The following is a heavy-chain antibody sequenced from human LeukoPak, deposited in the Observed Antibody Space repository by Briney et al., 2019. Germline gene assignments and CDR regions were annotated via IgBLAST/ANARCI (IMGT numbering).Heavy chain of an antibody. V-gene: IGHV1-3*01. Sequence: ASVKVSCKASGYTFTSYAMHWVRQAPGQRLEWMGWINAGNGNTKYSQKFQGRVTMTRNTSISTAYMELSSLRSEDTAVYYCASPGAYSSGWSDSWGQGTLVTVSS. D-gene: IGHD6-19*01. J-gene: IGHJ4*02. CDR2: INAGNGNT. CDR3: ASPGAYSSGWSDS. CDR1: GYTFTSYA.